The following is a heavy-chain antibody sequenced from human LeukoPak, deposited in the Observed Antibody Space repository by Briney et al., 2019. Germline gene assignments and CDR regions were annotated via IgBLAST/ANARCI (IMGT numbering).Heavy chain of an antibody. CDR2: ISAYNGNT. J-gene: IGHJ1*01. V-gene: IGHV1-18*01. CDR1: GYTFTSYG. Sequence: ASVKVSCKASGYTFTSYGISWVRQAPGQGLEWMGWISAYNGNTNYAQKLQGRVTMTRDTSTSTVYMELSSLRSEDTAVYYCARSVVDCSGGSCYSATHFQHWGQGTLVTVSS. D-gene: IGHD2-15*01. CDR3: ARSVVDCSGGSCYSATHFQH.